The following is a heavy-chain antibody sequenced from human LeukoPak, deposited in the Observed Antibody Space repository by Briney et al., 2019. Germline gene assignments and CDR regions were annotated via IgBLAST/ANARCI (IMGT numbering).Heavy chain of an antibody. V-gene: IGHV3-23*01. Sequence: GGSLRLSCAASGFTFSSYAMSWVRQAPGKGLEWVSAISGSGGSTYYADSVKGLFTISRDNSKNTLYLQMNSLRAEDTAVYYCAKGRYDFWSGYYPEYYFDYWGQGTLVTVSS. CDR1: GFTFSSYA. J-gene: IGHJ4*02. CDR3: AKGRYDFWSGYYPEYYFDY. D-gene: IGHD3-3*01. CDR2: ISGSGGST.